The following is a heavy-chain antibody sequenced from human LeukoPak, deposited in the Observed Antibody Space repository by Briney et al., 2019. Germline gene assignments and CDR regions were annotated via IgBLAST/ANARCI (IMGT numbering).Heavy chain of an antibody. V-gene: IGHV4-61*02. CDR2: IYTSGST. J-gene: IGHJ6*03. Sequence: PSQTLSLTCTVSGGSISSGIYYWSWIRQPAGKGLEWIGRIYTSGSTNYNPSLKSRVTISVDTSKNQFSLKLSSVTAADTAVYYCARGPRIAAAGTNYYYYMDVWGKGTTVTVSS. CDR1: GGSISSGIYY. CDR3: ARGPRIAAAGTNYYYYMDV. D-gene: IGHD6-13*01.